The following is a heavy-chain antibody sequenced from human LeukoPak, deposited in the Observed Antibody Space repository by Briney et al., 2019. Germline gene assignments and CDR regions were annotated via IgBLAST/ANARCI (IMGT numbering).Heavy chain of an antibody. V-gene: IGHV4-61*02. CDR1: GGSISSGSYY. CDR2: IYTSGST. D-gene: IGHD5-18*01. Sequence: SETLSLTCTVSGGSISSGSYYWSWIRQPAGKGLEWIGRIYTSGSTNYNPSLKSRVTISVDTSKNQFSLKMTSVTAADRAVYYCARRRHDVTAVFDATGGFDPWGQGILVTVSS. CDR3: ARRRHDVTAVFDATGGFDP. J-gene: IGHJ5*02.